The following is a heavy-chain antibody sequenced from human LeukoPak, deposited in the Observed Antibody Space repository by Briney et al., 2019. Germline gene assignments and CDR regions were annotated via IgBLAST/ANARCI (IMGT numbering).Heavy chain of an antibody. CDR3: ARSGGWTDYYYYMDV. CDR2: IYYSGST. D-gene: IGHD6-19*01. CDR1: GGSISSSSYY. Sequence: SETLSLTCTASGGSISSSSYYWGWIRQPPGKGLEWIGSIYYSGSTYYNPSLKSRVTISVDTSKNQFSLKLSSVTAADTAVYYCARSGGWTDYYYYMDVWGKGTTVTVSS. J-gene: IGHJ6*03. V-gene: IGHV4-39*01.